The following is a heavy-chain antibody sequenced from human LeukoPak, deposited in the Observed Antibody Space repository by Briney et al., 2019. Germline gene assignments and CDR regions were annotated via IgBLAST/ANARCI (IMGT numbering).Heavy chain of an antibody. V-gene: IGHV1-2*02. D-gene: IGHD2-21*02. CDR2: INPNSGDT. CDR1: GYTFGSQA. CDR3: ARVGPHCGGDCYSNY. J-gene: IGHJ4*02. Sequence: ASVKVSCKASGYTFGSQAIHWVRQAPGQRLEWMGWINPNSGDTNYAQMFQGRVTMTRDTSINTAYMELRRLRSDDTAVYYCARVGPHCGGDCYSNYWGQGTLVTVSS.